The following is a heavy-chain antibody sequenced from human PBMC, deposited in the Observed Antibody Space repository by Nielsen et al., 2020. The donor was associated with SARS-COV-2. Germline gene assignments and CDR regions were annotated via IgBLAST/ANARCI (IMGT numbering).Heavy chain of an antibody. CDR3: TRGVPDFGY. CDR2: MTPNNGAT. CDR1: GYTFTTYD. Sequence: ASVKVSCKASGYTFTTYDINWLRQATGQGLEWMGWMTPNNGATGYAQKFQGRVTLTWDTSISTAYMELSSLRSKDTAVYYCTRGVPDFGYWGQGTLVTVSS. V-gene: IGHV1-8*01. J-gene: IGHJ4*02.